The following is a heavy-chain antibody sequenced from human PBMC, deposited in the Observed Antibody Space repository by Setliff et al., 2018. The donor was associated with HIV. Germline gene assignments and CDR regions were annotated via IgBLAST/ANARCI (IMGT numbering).Heavy chain of an antibody. Sequence: SETLSLTCTVSGASISSGGDYWTWIRQPDGQGLEWIGHVYTSGTTKYNPSIKSRVSILGDTSKNQFSLKLSSVTAADTAVYYCARGDGITSYYYCYYIDVWGKGTTVTVSS. CDR2: VYTSGTT. V-gene: IGHV4-61*09. CDR1: GASISSGGDY. J-gene: IGHJ6*03. D-gene: IGHD3-16*01. CDR3: ARGDGITSYYYCYYIDV.